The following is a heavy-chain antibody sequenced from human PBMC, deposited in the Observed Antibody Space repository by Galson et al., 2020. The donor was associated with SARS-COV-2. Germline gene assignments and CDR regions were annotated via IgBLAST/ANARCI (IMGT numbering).Heavy chain of an antibody. CDR2: INSRGGST. D-gene: IGHD2-21*02. CDR1: GLTFSADP. Sequence: GGSLRLSCSASGLTFSADPMHWVRQAPGKGLEYVSAINSRGGSTYYADSVKGRFTISRDNSKNTLFLQMTHLRADDTAVYYCVKVHQPLLFDYFDYWGQGTLVTVSS. J-gene: IGHJ4*02. V-gene: IGHV3-64D*08. CDR3: VKVHQPLLFDYFDY.